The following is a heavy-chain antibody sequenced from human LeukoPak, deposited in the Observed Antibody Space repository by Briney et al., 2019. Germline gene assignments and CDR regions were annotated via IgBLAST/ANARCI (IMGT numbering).Heavy chain of an antibody. CDR1: GFTVSSNY. J-gene: IGHJ5*02. CDR3: ARVGALGLRGSGWFDP. V-gene: IGHV3-53*01. Sequence: GGSLRLSCAASGFTVSSNYMSWVRQAPGKGLEWVSVIYSGGSTYYADSVKGRFTISRDNSKNTLYLQMNSLRAEDTAVYYCARVGALGLRGSGWFDPWGQGTLVTVSS. D-gene: IGHD5-12*01. CDR2: IYSGGST.